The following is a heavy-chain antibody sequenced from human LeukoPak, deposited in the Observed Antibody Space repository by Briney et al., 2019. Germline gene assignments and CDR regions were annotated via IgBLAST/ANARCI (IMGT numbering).Heavy chain of an antibody. J-gene: IGHJ4*02. CDR3: TISSGWYVDY. CDR2: IYHSGST. V-gene: IGHV4-4*02. Sequence: SGTLSLTCGVSGGSISSSYWWSWVRPPPGKGLEWIGEIYHSGSTNYNSSLKSRVTISMDKSKNQFSLNLSSVTAADTAVYYCTISSGWYVDYWGQGTLVTVSS. D-gene: IGHD6-25*01. CDR1: GGSISSSYW.